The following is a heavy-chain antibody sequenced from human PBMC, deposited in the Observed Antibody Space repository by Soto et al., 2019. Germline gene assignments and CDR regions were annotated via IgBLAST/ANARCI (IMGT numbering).Heavy chain of an antibody. J-gene: IGHJ4*02. CDR3: AKCSGWYLQYYFDY. D-gene: IGHD6-19*01. CDR2: ISDDGNNR. V-gene: IGHV3-30*18. CDR1: GFTFRNYG. Sequence: GGSLRLSCAASGFTFRNYGMHWVRQAPGKGLEWVAVISDDGNNRYNAASVKGRFTISRDNSKNTLYLQMNSLRAEDTAVYYCAKCSGWYLQYYFDYWGQGTLVTVSS.